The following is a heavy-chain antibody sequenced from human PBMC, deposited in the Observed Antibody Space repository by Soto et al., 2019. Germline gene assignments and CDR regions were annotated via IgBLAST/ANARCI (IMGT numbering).Heavy chain of an antibody. J-gene: IGHJ4*02. CDR1: RYTFTNYD. D-gene: IGHD3-10*01. V-gene: IGHV1-8*01. CDR3: ARSVGGSNVNFDY. CDR2: MNPDSGHT. Sequence: QVQLVQSRAEVRTPGASVKVSCKASRYTFTNYDINWVRQATGQGHEWMGWMNPDSGHTGYVQKFQGRVTMTRNTAISTAYMELSNLRSDDTAVYYCARSVGGSNVNFDYWGQGTLVTVSS.